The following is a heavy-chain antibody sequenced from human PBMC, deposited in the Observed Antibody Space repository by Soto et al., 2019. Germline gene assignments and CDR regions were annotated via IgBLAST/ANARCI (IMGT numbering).Heavy chain of an antibody. CDR1: GFTFSTYA. CDR2: INKNGGST. Sequence: EVQLLESGGGLVQPGGSLRLSCAASGFTFSTYAMSWVRQAPGKGLEWDSSINKNGGSTFYADSVQGRFTISRDNSKDTLFLQMNSLRAEDTALCYCAKRPSYDFVNWGQGTLVTVSS. J-gene: IGHJ4*02. V-gene: IGHV3-23*01. D-gene: IGHD3-3*01. CDR3: AKRPSYDFVN.